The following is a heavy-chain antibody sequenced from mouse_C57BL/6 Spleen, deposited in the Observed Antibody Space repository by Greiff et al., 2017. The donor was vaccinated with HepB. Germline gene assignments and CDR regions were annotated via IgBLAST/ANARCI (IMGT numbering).Heavy chain of an antibody. Sequence: EVQLQQSGGGLVKPGGSLKLSCAASGFTFSDYGMHWVRLAPEKGLEWVAYISSGSSTIYYADTVKGRFTISRDNAKNTLFLQMTSERSEDTAMYYCARWDVQNNWDYWGEGTTHTVCS. CDR2: ISSGSSTI. J-gene: IGHJ2*01. CDR1: GFTFSDYG. CDR3: ARWDVQNNWDY. V-gene: IGHV5-17*01. D-gene: IGHD4-1*02.